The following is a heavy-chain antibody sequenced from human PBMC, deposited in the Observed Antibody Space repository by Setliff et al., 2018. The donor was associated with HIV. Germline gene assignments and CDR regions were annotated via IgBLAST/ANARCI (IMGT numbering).Heavy chain of an antibody. CDR3: ARDTAFLKEGTEY. CDR2: VYYNGVT. Sequence: KPSETLSLSCAASGFTFSNYWMSWVRQAPGKGLEWIGSVYYNGVTYYNPSLKSRVTISVDTSKNQFSLRLNSVSAADTAVYFCARDTAFLKEGTEYWGQGTLVTVS. J-gene: IGHJ4*02. CDR1: GFTFSNYW. V-gene: IGHV4-59*05. D-gene: IGHD5-18*01.